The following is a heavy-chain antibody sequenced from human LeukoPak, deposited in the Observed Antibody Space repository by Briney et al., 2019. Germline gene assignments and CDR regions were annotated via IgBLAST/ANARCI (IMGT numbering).Heavy chain of an antibody. V-gene: IGHV5-51*01. D-gene: IGHD3-9*01. Sequence: GGSLKISCKGSGYSFTSYWIGWVRQMPGKGLEWMGIIYPGDSDTRYSPSFQGQVTISADKSISTAYLQWSSLKASDTAMYYCARHVRALRYFDWLFLDAFDIWGQGTMVTVSS. CDR1: GYSFTSYW. CDR2: IYPGDSDT. CDR3: ARHVRALRYFDWLFLDAFDI. J-gene: IGHJ3*02.